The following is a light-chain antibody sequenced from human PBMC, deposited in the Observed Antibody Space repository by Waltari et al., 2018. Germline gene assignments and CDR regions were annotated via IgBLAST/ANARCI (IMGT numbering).Light chain of an antibody. CDR3: CSYSGSGSFPYV. CDR1: SNNIGFYDL. V-gene: IGLV2-23*02. J-gene: IGLJ1*01. Sequence: QSALTQPASVYGSPGQSITISCTGSSNNIGFYDLVSWYQQHPGKAPKLIIFDVIKRPSGVSDRFSGSKSGNTASLTISGLQTEDDADYYCCSYSGSGSFPYVFGPGTRVAVL. CDR2: DVI.